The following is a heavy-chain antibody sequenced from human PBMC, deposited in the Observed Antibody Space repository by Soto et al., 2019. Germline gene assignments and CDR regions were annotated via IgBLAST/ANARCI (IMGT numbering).Heavy chain of an antibody. J-gene: IGHJ6*02. V-gene: IGHV3-23*01. CDR1: GFTFFTYA. Sequence: PGGSLRLSCAASGFTFFTYAMSWVRQAPGKGLEWVSSITDSGDSTYYADSVKGRFTISRDNSKNTLYLQMKSLRAEDTAVYYCTTDIEYYYYYGMDVWGQGTTVTVSS. D-gene: IGHD1-26*01. CDR2: ITDSGDST. CDR3: TTDIEYYYYYGMDV.